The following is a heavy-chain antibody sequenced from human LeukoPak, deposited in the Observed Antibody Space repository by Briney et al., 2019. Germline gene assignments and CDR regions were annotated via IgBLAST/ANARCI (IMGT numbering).Heavy chain of an antibody. CDR1: GGSISSYY. D-gene: IGHD2-15*01. J-gene: IGHJ3*02. V-gene: IGHV4-4*07. CDR2: IYTSGST. CDR3: ARHSGGSYVFAFDI. Sequence: SETLSLTCTVSGGSISSYYWSWIRQPAGKGLEWIGRIYTSGSTNYNPSLKSRVTTSVDTSKNQFSLRLSSVTAPDTAVYYCARHSGGSYVFAFDIWGQGTMFTVSS.